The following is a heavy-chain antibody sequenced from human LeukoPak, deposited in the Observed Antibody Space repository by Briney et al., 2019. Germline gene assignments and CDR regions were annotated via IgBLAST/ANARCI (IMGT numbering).Heavy chain of an antibody. CDR1: GGSISSGGYS. D-gene: IGHD3-10*01. Sequence: SETLSLTCAVSGGSISSGGYSWSWIRQPPGTGLEWIGYIYHSGSTYYNPSLKSRVTISVDRSKNQFSLKLSSVTAADTAVYYCARGITMVRGVIRHYYYYGMDVWGKGTTVTVPS. CDR3: ARGITMVRGVIRHYYYYGMDV. J-gene: IGHJ6*04. CDR2: IYHSGST. V-gene: IGHV4-30-2*01.